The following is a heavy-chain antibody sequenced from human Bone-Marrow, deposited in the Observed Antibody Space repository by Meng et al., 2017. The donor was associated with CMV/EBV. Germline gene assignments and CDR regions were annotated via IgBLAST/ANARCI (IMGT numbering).Heavy chain of an antibody. Sequence: ASVKVSCKASGYTFTGYYMHWVRQAPGQGLEWMGWINPNSGGTNYAQKFQGRVTMTRDTSISTAYLELNRLTYADTAVYYCASKLYYDFWSAYRGAEGVDPFNIWGQGTAVTGSS. D-gene: IGHD3-3*01. CDR1: GYTFTGYY. CDR2: INPNSGGT. V-gene: IGHV1-2*02. J-gene: IGHJ3*02. CDR3: ASKLYYDFWSAYRGAEGVDPFNI.